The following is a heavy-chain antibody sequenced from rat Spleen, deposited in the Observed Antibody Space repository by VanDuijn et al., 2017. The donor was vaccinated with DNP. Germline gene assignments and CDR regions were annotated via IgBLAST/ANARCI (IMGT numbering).Heavy chain of an antibody. Sequence: EVKLVESGGGLVQPGRSLKLSCAASGFNFDDFWMGWVRQAPGKGLEWLGEISKDGSSINYTPSLKDKFTISRDNVQSTLYLQMSKLGSEDTAIYSCARHYGHNGFDYWGQGVMVTVSS. D-gene: IGHD1-11*01. CDR1: GFNFDDFW. CDR3: ARHYGHNGFDY. V-gene: IGHV4-2*01. J-gene: IGHJ2*01. CDR2: ISKDGSSI.